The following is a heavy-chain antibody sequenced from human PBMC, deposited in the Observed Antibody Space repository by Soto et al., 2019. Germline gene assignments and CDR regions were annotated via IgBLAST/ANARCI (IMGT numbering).Heavy chain of an antibody. CDR2: INHSGST. CDR3: ARGPPLLRFLEWSPMDV. J-gene: IGHJ6*03. CDR1: GRSFIGYY. D-gene: IGHD3-3*01. Sequence: SETLSLTCAVYGRSFIGYYWSWIRQPPGKGLEWIGEINHSGSTNYNPSLKSRVTISVDTSKNQFSLKLSSVTAADTAVYYCARGPPLLRFLEWSPMDVWGKGTTVTAP. V-gene: IGHV4-34*01.